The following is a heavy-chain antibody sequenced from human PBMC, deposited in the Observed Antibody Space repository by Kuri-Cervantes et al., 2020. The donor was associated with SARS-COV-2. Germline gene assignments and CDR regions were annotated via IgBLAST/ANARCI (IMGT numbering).Heavy chain of an antibody. CDR2: INHSGST. CDR1: GGSFSGYY. Sequence: ESLKISCAVYGGSFSGYYWSWIRQPPGKGLEWIWEINHSGSTNYNPSLKSRVTVSVDTSKNQFSLKLSSVTAADTAVYYCARSTLPAARYNWFDPWGQGTLVTVSS. V-gene: IGHV4-34*01. D-gene: IGHD2-2*01. J-gene: IGHJ5*02. CDR3: ARSTLPAARYNWFDP.